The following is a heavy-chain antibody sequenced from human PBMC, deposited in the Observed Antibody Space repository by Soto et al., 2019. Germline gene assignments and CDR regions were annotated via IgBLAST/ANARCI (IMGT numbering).Heavy chain of an antibody. CDR2: IDWDDDK. Sequence: SGPTLVNPTQTLTLTCTISGFSLSTSGMCVSWIRQPPGKALEWLALIDWDDDKYYSTSLKTRLTISKDTSKNQVVLTMTNMDPVDTATYYCARGYDFWSGYYPSYYFDYWGQGTLVTVSS. CDR3: ARGYDFWSGYYPSYYFDY. CDR1: GFSLSTSGMC. V-gene: IGHV2-70*01. J-gene: IGHJ4*02. D-gene: IGHD3-3*01.